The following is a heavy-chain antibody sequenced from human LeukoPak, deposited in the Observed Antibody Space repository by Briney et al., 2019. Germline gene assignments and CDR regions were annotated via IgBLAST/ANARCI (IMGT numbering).Heavy chain of an antibody. Sequence: SETLSLTCAVYGGSFSGYYWSWIRQPPGKGLEWIGETNHSGSTNYNPSLKSRVTISVDTSKNQFSLKLSSVTAADTAVYYCARTYYYDSSGYYYEDYWGQGTLVTVSS. CDR2: TNHSGST. CDR3: ARTYYYDSSGYYYEDY. D-gene: IGHD3-22*01. CDR1: GGSFSGYY. J-gene: IGHJ4*02. V-gene: IGHV4-34*01.